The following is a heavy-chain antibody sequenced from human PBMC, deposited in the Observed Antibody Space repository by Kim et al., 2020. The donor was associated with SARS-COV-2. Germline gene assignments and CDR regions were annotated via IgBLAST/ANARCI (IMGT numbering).Heavy chain of an antibody. CDR3: AIVLPRDYYYYYMDV. J-gene: IGHJ6*03. CDR1: GGTFSSYA. Sequence: SVKVSCKASGGTFSSYAISWVRQAPGQGLEWMGGIIPIFGTANYAQKFQGRVTITADESTSTAYMELSSLRSEDTAVYYCAIVLPRDYYYYYMDVWGKGTTVTVSS. V-gene: IGHV1-69*13. CDR2: IIPIFGTA.